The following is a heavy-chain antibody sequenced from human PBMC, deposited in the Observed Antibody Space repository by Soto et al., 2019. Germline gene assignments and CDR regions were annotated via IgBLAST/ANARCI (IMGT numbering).Heavy chain of an antibody. CDR1: GNTFTHFG. D-gene: IGHD2-2*01. J-gene: IGHJ5*02. V-gene: IGHV1-18*01. Sequence: QGQLVQSGVAVKKPGASLKVSCSASGNTFTHFGVTWVRSAPGQGLEWMGWTSPYTDDPSYAQKFQGRVTMTIDTFSSTAYLDLRSLTSDDTAVYYCARVLPGAEAWFHPWGHGTLVTVYS. CDR2: TSPYTDDP. CDR3: ARVLPGAEAWFHP.